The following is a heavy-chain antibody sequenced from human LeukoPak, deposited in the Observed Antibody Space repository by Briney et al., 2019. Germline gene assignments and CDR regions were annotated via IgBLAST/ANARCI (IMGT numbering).Heavy chain of an antibody. CDR2: IYSGGST. D-gene: IGHD6-13*01. J-gene: IGHJ4*02. CDR3: AKWAGYSSTWYGLFDC. V-gene: IGHV3-66*01. Sequence: GGSLRLSCAASGFTVSSNYMSWVRQAPGKGLEWVSVIYSGGSTYYADSVKGRFTISRDNSKNTLYLQMNSLRAEDTAVYYCAKWAGYSSTWYGLFDCWGQGALVTVSS. CDR1: GFTVSSNY.